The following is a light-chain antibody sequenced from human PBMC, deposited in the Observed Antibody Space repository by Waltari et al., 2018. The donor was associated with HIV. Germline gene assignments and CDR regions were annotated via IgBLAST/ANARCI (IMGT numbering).Light chain of an antibody. CDR1: QDIGTW. Sequence: DIQMTQSPSSVSASVEDRVSITCRASQDIGTWLAWFQQKPGGAPKLLIYAASALQSGVPSRFSGSGSGTDFTLTISSLEPEDFATYFCQQASSFPRTFGPGTKVDVK. J-gene: IGKJ3*01. CDR3: QQASSFPRT. CDR2: AAS. V-gene: IGKV1-12*01.